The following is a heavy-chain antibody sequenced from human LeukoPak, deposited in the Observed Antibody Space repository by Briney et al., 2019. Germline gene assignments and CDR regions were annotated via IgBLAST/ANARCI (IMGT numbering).Heavy chain of an antibody. Sequence: GGSLRLSCAASGIIFSDHYMDWVRQAPGKGLEWVGRIRNKGSGDTTEYAASVKGRFTVSRDDSKNSLHLQMNGLKTEDTAVYYCAGSNIVGPTRPAARPLPFHFWGQGTLVTVSS. CDR2: IRNKGSGDTT. V-gene: IGHV3-72*01. J-gene: IGHJ1*01. D-gene: IGHD1-26*01. CDR3: AGSNIVGPTRPAARPLPFHF. CDR1: GIIFSDHY.